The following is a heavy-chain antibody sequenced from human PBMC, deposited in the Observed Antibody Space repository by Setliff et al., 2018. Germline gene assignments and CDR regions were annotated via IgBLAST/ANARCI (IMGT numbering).Heavy chain of an antibody. CDR3: ARDFPPLYSSSFSDAFDI. J-gene: IGHJ3*02. D-gene: IGHD6-6*01. CDR1: GYTFTGYG. Sequence: ASVKVSCKASGYTFTGYGISWVRQAPGQGLEWMGWISAYNGNTNYAQKLQGRVTMTTDTSTSTAYMELRSLRSDDTAVYYCARDFPPLYSSSFSDAFDIWGQGTMVTVPS. CDR2: ISAYNGNT. V-gene: IGHV1-18*01.